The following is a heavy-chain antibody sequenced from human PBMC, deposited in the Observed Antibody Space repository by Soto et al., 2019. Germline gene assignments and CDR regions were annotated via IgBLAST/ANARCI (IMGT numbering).Heavy chain of an antibody. J-gene: IGHJ4*02. V-gene: IGHV3-23*04. Sequence: EVQLVESGGGLVQPGGSLRLSCAASGFTFSSYSMNWVRQAPGKGLEWVSGFSGSGDSTYYADSVKGRFTISRDNSKNTLYLQMNSLRVEDTAVYYCARGERQMGRLDYWGQGTLVTVSS. CDR1: GFTFSSYS. CDR3: ARGERQMGRLDY. CDR2: FSGSGDST. D-gene: IGHD1-26*01.